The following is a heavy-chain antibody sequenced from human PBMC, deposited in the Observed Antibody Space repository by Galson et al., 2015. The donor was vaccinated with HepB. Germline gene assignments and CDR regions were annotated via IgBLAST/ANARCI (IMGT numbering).Heavy chain of an antibody. V-gene: IGHV6-1*01. J-gene: IGHJ4*02. CDR3: ARVVRGVTYLDY. D-gene: IGHD3-10*01. Sequence: CAISGDSVSSTSAAWNWIRQSPSRGLELLGRTYYRSKWYNDYAVSVKSRITINPDTSKNQFSLQLNSVTPEDTAVYYCARVVRGVTYLDYWGQETLVTVSS. CDR2: TYYRSKWYN. CDR1: GDSVSSTSAA.